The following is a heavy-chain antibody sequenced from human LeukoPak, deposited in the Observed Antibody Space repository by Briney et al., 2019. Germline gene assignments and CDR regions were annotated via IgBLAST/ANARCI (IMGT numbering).Heavy chain of an antibody. CDR2: IYTSGST. Sequence: SETLSLTCTVSGGSISSGFYYWSWIRQPAGKGLEWIGRIYTSGSTNYNPSLNSRVTISVDTSKNQFSLRLTSVTAADTAVYYCARLDDYDGYWGQGTLVTVSS. J-gene: IGHJ4*02. V-gene: IGHV4-61*02. CDR1: GGSISSGFYY. D-gene: IGHD5-24*01. CDR3: ARLDDYDGY.